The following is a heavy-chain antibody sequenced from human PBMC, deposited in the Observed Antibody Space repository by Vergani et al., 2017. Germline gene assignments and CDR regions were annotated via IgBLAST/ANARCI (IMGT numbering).Heavy chain of an antibody. V-gene: IGHV4-38-2*01. CDR3: AREEGGSSIDY. D-gene: IGHD1-26*01. Sequence: QVQLQESGPGLVKPSETLSLTCAVSGYSISSGYYWGWIRQPPGKGLEWIGSIYHSGSTSYNPSLKSRVTISVDTSKNQFSLKLSSVTAADTAVYYCAREEGGSSIDYWGQGTLVTVSS. CDR2: IYHSGST. CDR1: GYSISSGYY. J-gene: IGHJ4*02.